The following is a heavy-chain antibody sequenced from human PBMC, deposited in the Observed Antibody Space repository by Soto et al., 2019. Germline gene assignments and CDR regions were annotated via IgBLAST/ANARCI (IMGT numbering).Heavy chain of an antibody. CDR2: IVPLPGTT. CDR3: ASGVGGLGGSSGWPDYAFDV. V-gene: IGHV1-69*01. J-gene: IGHJ3*01. D-gene: IGHD6-19*01. CDR1: GCTFTKYA. Sequence: QVQLVQSGAAVRKPGSSVNVSCKSSGCTFTKYAITWVRQAPRQGLEWMGGIVPLPGTTNYAQTFRSRVTISADDSTSTAYLELGSLRSEDTAVYYCASGVGGLGGSSGWPDYAFDVWCQGTMVSVSS.